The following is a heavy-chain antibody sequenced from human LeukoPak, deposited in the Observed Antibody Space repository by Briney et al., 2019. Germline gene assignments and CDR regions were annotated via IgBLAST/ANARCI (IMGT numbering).Heavy chain of an antibody. V-gene: IGHV4-59*12. J-gene: IGHJ4*02. Sequence: SETLSLTCTVSGSSISSYYWSWIRQPPGKGLEWIGYIYYSGSTNYNPSLKSRVTISVDTSKNQFSLKLSSVTAADTAVYYCARDPSTPTAFDYWGQGALVTVSS. CDR2: IYYSGST. CDR3: ARDPSTPTAFDY. CDR1: GSSISSYY. D-gene: IGHD6-25*01.